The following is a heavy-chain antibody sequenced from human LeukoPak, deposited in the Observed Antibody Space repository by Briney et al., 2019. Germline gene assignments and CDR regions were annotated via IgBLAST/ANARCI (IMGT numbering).Heavy chain of an antibody. D-gene: IGHD1-14*01. CDR3: AREAAGQANRDHFDT. V-gene: IGHV1-18*01. CDR1: GFTFSSYG. J-gene: IGHJ4*02. CDR2: ISAFNGKS. Sequence: GASVKVSCTASGFTFSSYGISWVRQAPGQGLEWMGWISAFNGKSNYPQKFQDRVTMTTDTSTSTAYMELRSLRSGDTAVYYCAREAAGQANRDHFDTWGQGTLVSVSS.